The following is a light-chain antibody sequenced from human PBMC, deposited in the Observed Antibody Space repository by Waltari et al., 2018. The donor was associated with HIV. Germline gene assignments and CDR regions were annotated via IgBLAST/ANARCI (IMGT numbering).Light chain of an antibody. Sequence: QSALTQPPSASGSPGQSVTLSCTGSNSDIGSYDYVSWYQLHPGKAPKLVISEVTKRPSGVSDRFSGSKSANTAFLTVSGLQAEDEAAYYCSSFADRDGFYVLFGGGTRLTVL. V-gene: IGLV2-8*01. J-gene: IGLJ2*01. CDR2: EVT. CDR3: SSFADRDGFYVL. CDR1: NSDIGSYDY.